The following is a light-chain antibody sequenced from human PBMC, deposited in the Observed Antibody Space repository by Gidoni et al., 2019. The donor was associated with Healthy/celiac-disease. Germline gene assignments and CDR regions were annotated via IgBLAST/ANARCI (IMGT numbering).Light chain of an antibody. CDR3: QQYGSSRT. CDR2: GES. Sequence: EIVLTQSPGTLSFSPGERDTLSCRASQSVSSSYLAWYQQKPSQAPRLLIYGESSRATGLPDRFSGSGCGTDFTLTISRLGPEDVAVYYCQQYGSSRTFGPXTKVEIK. CDR1: QSVSSSY. V-gene: IGKV3-20*01. J-gene: IGKJ3*01.